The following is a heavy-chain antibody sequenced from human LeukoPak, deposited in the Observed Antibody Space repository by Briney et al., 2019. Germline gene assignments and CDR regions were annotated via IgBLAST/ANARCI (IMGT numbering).Heavy chain of an antibody. V-gene: IGHV3-30*02. Sequence: GGSLRLSCAASGFTFSSYGMHWVRQAPGKGLEWVAFIRYHGSDKYYADSVKGRFTISRDNAKNTLYLQMNSLRAEDTAVYYCARPAPIQPDYWGQGTLVTVSS. J-gene: IGHJ4*02. CDR2: IRYHGSDK. CDR1: GFTFSSYG. CDR3: ARPAPIQPDY. D-gene: IGHD5-18*01.